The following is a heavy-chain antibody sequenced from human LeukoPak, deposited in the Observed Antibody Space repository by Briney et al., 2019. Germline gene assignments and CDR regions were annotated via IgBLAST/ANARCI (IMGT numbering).Heavy chain of an antibody. D-gene: IGHD1-26*01. V-gene: IGHV3-23*01. Sequence: GGSLRLSCAASGFTFSIYAMSWVRQAPGKGLEWVSDIDGSGVTTYYADSVKGRFTISRDNSKNTLYLQMNSLRAEDTAVYYCAKDTQRGSYGYWGQGTLVTVS. J-gene: IGHJ4*02. CDR1: GFTFSIYA. CDR3: AKDTQRGSYGY. CDR2: IDGSGVTT.